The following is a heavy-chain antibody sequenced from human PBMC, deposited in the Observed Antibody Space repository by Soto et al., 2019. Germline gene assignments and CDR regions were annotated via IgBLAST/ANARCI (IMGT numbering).Heavy chain of an antibody. J-gene: IGHJ6*02. D-gene: IGHD6-19*01. V-gene: IGHV1-2*02. Sequence: GASVKVSCKASGYTFTGYYMHWVRQAPGQGLEWMGWINPNSGGTNYAQKFQGRVTMTRDTSISTAYMELSRLRSDDTAVYYCATPAEVAGTVGYYYGMGVWGQGTTVTVSS. CDR3: ATPAEVAGTVGYYYGMGV. CDR2: INPNSGGT. CDR1: GYTFTGYY.